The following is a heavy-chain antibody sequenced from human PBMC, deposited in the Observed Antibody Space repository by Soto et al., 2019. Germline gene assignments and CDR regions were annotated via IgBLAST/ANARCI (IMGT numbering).Heavy chain of an antibody. D-gene: IGHD4-17*01. CDR2: ISYDGSNK. CDR3: AKATVGAFDI. CDR1: GFTFSSYG. Sequence: WGSLRLSCAASGFTFSSYGMHWVRQAPGKGLEWVAVISYDGSNKYYADSVKGRFTISRDNSKNTLYLQMNSLRAEDTAVYYCAKATVGAFDIWGQGTMVTVSS. V-gene: IGHV3-30*18. J-gene: IGHJ3*02.